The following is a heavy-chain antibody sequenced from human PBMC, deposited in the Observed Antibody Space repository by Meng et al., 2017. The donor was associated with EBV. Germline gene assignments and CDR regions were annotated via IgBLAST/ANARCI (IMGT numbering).Heavy chain of an antibody. CDR3: AHRRDEYSSSWYGWFDP. CDR1: GFSLSTSGVG. V-gene: IGHV2-5*02. D-gene: IGHD6-13*01. CDR2: IYWDDDK. J-gene: IGHJ5*02. Sequence: QINLQESGPTLVKPTQTLTLTCTFSGFSLSTSGVGVGWIRQPPGKALEWLALIYWDDDKRYSPSLKSRLTITKDTSKNQVVLTMTNMDPVDTATYYCAHRRDEYSSSWYGWFDPWGQGTLVTVSS.